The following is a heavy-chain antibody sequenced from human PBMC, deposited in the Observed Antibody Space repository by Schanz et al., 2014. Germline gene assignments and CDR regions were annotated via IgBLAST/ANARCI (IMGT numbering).Heavy chain of an antibody. CDR1: GFTVSSNH. CDR3: AKGMGYCSGGTCYDYYYYGLDV. D-gene: IGHD2-15*01. Sequence: EGQLLESGGGLIQPGGSLRLSCAVSGFTVSSNHMSWVRQAPGKGLEWVSSISSSGSYIHYADSVKGRFTISRDNAKNTLYLQMNSLSADDTAVFYCAKGMGYCSGGTCYDYYYYGLDVWGQGTTVTVS. CDR2: ISSSGSYI. J-gene: IGHJ6*02. V-gene: IGHV3-21*04.